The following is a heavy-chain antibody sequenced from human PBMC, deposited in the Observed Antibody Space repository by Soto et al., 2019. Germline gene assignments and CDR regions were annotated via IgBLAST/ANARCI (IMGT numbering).Heavy chain of an antibody. Sequence: QVHLVQSGAEVKKPGASVKVSCKASGYTFTNYDINWVRQAPGQGLEWMGWTSTYTGNTNYAQKLQGRVTMTTDTSTNTDDMELRGLRSDDTAVYYCARGYYYGSGRPTPGGMDVWGQETTVTVSS. D-gene: IGHD3-10*01. CDR2: TSTYTGNT. CDR1: GYTFTNYD. J-gene: IGHJ6*02. CDR3: ARGYYYGSGRPTPGGMDV. V-gene: IGHV1-18*01.